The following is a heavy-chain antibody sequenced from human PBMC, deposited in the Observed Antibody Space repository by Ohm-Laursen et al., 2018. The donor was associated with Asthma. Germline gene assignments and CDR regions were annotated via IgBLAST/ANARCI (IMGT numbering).Heavy chain of an antibody. D-gene: IGHD2-15*01. J-gene: IGHJ4*02. CDR3: ARKAGSCISRTCYSLDF. Sequence: SSVKVSCKASGGTFSSYAISWVRQAPGQGLEWMGGIIPIFGIANYAQKFQGRVTITADKSTSTAYMKLSSLRSEDTAVYYCARKAGSCISRTCYSLDFWGQGTLVTVSS. CDR1: GGTFSSYA. CDR2: IIPIFGIA. V-gene: IGHV1-69*17.